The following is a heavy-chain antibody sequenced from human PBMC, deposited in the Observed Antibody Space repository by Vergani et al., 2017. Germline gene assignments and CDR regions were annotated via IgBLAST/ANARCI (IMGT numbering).Heavy chain of an antibody. CDR2: INHSGST. Sequence: QVQLQQWGAGLLKPSETLSLTCAVYGGSFSGYYWSWIRQPPGKGLEWIGEINHSGSTNYNPSLKSRVTISVDTSKNQFSLKLSSVTAADTAVYYCARGGATASGFAEPHYYYMDVWGKGTTVTVSS. D-gene: IGHD3-10*01. CDR3: ARGGATASGFAEPHYYYMDV. J-gene: IGHJ6*03. V-gene: IGHV4-34*01. CDR1: GGSFSGYY.